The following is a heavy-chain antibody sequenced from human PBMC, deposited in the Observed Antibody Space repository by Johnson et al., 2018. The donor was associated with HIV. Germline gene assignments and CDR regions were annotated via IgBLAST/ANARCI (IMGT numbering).Heavy chain of an antibody. Sequence: QVQLVESGGGLVKPGGPLRLSCAASGFTFSDYYMTWIRQAPGKGLEFVSYISSSGSTISYADSVKGRFTISRDNAKNSLYLQMNSLRAEDTALYYCARAPGGSPRAAFDIWGQGTMVTVSS. J-gene: IGHJ3*02. D-gene: IGHD2-15*01. CDR3: ARAPGGSPRAAFDI. CDR2: ISSSGSTI. CDR1: GFTFSDYY. V-gene: IGHV3-11*01.